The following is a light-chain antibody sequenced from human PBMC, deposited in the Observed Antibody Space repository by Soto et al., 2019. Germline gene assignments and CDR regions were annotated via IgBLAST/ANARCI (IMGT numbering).Light chain of an antibody. J-gene: IGKJ1*01. CDR3: QHYKMYSPWT. V-gene: IGKV1-5*01. CDR1: QSITTW. CDR2: DVS. Sequence: DIQMTQSPSTVSAYVGDSVTITGRASQSITTWLAWYQQRPGKAPKLLIYDVSSLQSGVPSRFSGSESGTEFTLTISSLQPDDFATYYCQHYKMYSPWTLGQGTKVDI.